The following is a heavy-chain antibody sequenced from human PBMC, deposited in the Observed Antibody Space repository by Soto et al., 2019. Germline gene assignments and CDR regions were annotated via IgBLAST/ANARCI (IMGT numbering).Heavy chain of an antibody. CDR3: ARLFGEDYYYYYGMDV. CDR1: GSSIRSSY. Sequence: PSETLSLTCPFYGSSIRSSYWSWIRQPPGKGLEWIGYIYYSGSTNYNPSLKSRVTISVDTSKNQFSLKLSSVTAADTAVYYCARLFGEDYYYYYGMDVWGQGTTVT. V-gene: IGHV4-59*08. CDR2: IYYSGST. J-gene: IGHJ6*02. D-gene: IGHD3-10*01.